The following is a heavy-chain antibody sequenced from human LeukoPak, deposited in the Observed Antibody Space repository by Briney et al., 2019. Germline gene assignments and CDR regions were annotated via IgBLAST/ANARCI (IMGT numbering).Heavy chain of an antibody. V-gene: IGHV4-59*01. D-gene: IGHD3-3*01. CDR3: ARGSYDFWSGPTLFDY. CDR2: IYYSGST. J-gene: IGHJ4*02. Sequence: SETLSLTCTVSGGSMRYYYWSWIRQPPGKGLEWIGYIYYSGSTNYNPSLKSRVTISVDTSKNQFSLKLSSVTAADTAVYYCARGSYDFWSGPTLFDYWGQGTLVTVSS. CDR1: GGSMRYYY.